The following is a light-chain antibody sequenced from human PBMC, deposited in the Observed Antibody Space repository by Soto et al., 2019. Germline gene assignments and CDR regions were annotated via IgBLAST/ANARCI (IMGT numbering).Light chain of an antibody. CDR3: QQYDKYWT. Sequence: DIQMTQSPSTLXAXXXXXXXXXCRASXLXSSWLAWYQQKPGKAPKLLIYKASRLERGVPSRFSGSESGTEFTLTITSLQADDFATYYCQQYDKYWTFGQGTKVEIK. V-gene: IGKV1-5*03. CDR2: KAS. CDR1: XLXSSW. J-gene: IGKJ1*01.